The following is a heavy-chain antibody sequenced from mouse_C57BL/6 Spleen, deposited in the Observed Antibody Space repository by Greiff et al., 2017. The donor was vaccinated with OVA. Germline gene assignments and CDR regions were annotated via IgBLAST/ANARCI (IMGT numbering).Heavy chain of an antibody. J-gene: IGHJ4*01. CDR3: AQFITTVVAPYYAMDY. Sequence: VQLVESGAELARPGASVKLSCKASGYTFTSYGISWVKQRTGQGLEWIGEIYPRSGNTYYNEKFKGKATLTADKSSSTAYMELRSLTSEDSAVYFCAQFITTVVAPYYAMDYWGQGTSVTVSS. D-gene: IGHD1-1*01. CDR2: IYPRSGNT. CDR1: GYTFTSYG. V-gene: IGHV1-81*01.